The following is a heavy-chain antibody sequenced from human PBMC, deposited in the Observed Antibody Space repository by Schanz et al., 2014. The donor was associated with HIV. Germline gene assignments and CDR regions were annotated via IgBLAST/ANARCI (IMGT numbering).Heavy chain of an antibody. D-gene: IGHD3-9*01. CDR2: ISWNSGSR. V-gene: IGHV3-9*01. CDR1: GFTFDDYA. CDR3: AKDAARIYYDILTGPFDS. Sequence: VQLVESGGGVVQPGRSLRLSCAASGFTFDDYAMHWVRQAPGKGLEWVSGISWNSGSRGYAESVKGRFTISRDNAKNSLYLQMNSLRGEDTALYYCAKDAARIYYDILTGPFDSWGQGTLVTVSS. J-gene: IGHJ4*02.